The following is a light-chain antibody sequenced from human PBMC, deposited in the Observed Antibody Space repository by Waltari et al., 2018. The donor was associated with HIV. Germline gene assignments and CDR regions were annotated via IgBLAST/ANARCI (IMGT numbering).Light chain of an antibody. V-gene: IGLV2-23*02. CDR2: EVS. CDR3: SSSAGVV. Sequence: QSALTQPASVSGSPGQSITISCTGTSSDFGSYNLVSWYQQHTGKAPKLMIYEVSKRVSVLAYRFAGCKSGNTASLTISGVEAEDESDYHCSSSAGVVFGGGTKVTVL. J-gene: IGLJ3*02. CDR1: SSDFGSYNL.